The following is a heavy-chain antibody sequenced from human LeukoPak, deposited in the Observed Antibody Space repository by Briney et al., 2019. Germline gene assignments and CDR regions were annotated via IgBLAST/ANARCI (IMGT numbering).Heavy chain of an antibody. J-gene: IGHJ4*02. V-gene: IGHV3-11*04. CDR1: GFTFSDYY. D-gene: IGHD3-10*01. CDR2: ISSSGSTI. Sequence: GGSLRLSCVASGFTFSDYYMSWIRQAPGKGLEWVSYISSSGSTIYYADSVKGRFTISRDNAKNSLYLQMNGLRAEDTAVYYCASGITMVREIDYWGQGTLVTVSS. CDR3: ASGITMVREIDY.